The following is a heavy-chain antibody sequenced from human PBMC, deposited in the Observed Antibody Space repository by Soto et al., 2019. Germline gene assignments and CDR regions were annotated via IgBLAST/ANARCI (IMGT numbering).Heavy chain of an antibody. V-gene: IGHV4-31*01. J-gene: IGHJ4*02. CDR1: GGSISSGGYY. D-gene: IGHD2-2*01. CDR2: IYYSGST. Sequence: QVQLQESGPGLVKPSQTLSLTCTVSGGSISSGGYYWSWIRQHPGKGLEWIGYIYYSGSTYYNPSLNSPVTISVDTSKNQFSLKLSSVTAADTAVYYCARSSTSANYFDYWGQGTLVTVSS. CDR3: ARSSTSANYFDY.